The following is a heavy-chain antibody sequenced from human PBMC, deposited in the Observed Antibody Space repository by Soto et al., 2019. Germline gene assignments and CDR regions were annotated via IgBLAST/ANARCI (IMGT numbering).Heavy chain of an antibody. J-gene: IGHJ5*02. CDR2: IIPIFGTA. Sequence: PSLKVSCKAYGGTSSRYANSWVRKAPGQGLEWMGGIIPIFGTANYAQKFQGRVTITADESTSTAYVELSSLRSEDTAVYYCARDEKRWFDPWGQGTLVTVSS. CDR3: ARDEKRWFDP. V-gene: IGHV1-69*01. CDR1: GGTSSRYA.